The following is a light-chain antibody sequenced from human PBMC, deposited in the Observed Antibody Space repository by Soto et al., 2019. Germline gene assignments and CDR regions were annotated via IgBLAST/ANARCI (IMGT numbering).Light chain of an antibody. J-gene: IGKJ1*01. CDR1: QSISSY. CDR2: AAS. V-gene: IGKV1-39*01. Sequence: DIQMTQSPSSLSASVGDRVTITCRASQSISSYLNWYQQKPGKAPKLLIYAASSLQSGVPPRFSGSGYGTDFTLTITSLQLEDFATYYCQQSDVSPRTFGQGTKVDIK. CDR3: QQSDVSPRT.